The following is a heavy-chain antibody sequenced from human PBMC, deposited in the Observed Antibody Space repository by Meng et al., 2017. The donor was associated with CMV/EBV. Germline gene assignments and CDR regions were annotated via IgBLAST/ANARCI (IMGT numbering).Heavy chain of an antibody. CDR2: ITPILGIA. CDR3: ARDERPHQSYFDY. CDR1: GGTFSSYA. Sequence: SVKVSCKASGGTFSSYAISWVRQAPGQGLEWMGGITPILGIANYAQKFQGRVTITADKSTSTAYMELSSLRSEDTAVYYCARDERPHQSYFDYWGQGTLVTVSS. V-gene: IGHV1-69*10. J-gene: IGHJ4*02. D-gene: IGHD1-1*01.